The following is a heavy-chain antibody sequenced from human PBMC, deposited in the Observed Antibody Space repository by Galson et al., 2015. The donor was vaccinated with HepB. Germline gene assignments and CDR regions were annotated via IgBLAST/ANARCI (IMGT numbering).Heavy chain of an antibody. J-gene: IGHJ4*02. CDR2: IYHSGIT. V-gene: IGHV4-4*02. CDR3: AWGYYGSGRLDY. CDR1: GDSISSSHW. D-gene: IGHD3-10*01. Sequence: LTCAVSGDSISSSHWWNWVRQPPGKGLECIGEIYHSGITNYNPYLKSRVTMFVDKSKNQFSLKLSSVTAADTAVYYCAWGYYGSGRLDYWGQGTLVTVSS.